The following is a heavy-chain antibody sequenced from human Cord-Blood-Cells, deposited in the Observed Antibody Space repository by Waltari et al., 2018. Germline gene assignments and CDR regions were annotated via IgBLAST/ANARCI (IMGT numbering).Heavy chain of an antibody. CDR2: INAGNGNK. J-gene: IGHJ6*02. CDR3: AGGYCSSTSCSIYYYYGMDV. D-gene: IGHD2-2*01. CDR1: GYTFTSYA. Sequence: QVQLVQSGAEVKKPGASVKVSCKASGYTFTSYAMHWVRQAPGQRLEWMGWINAGNGNKKYSQKFQGRVTITRDTSASTAYMELSSLRSEDTAVYYCAGGYCSSTSCSIYYYYGMDVWGQGTTVTVSS. V-gene: IGHV1-3*01.